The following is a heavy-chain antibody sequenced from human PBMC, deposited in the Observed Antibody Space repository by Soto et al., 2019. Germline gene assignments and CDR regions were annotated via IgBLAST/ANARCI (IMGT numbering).Heavy chain of an antibody. CDR1: GFTFSSYG. Sequence: VGSLRLSCAASGFTFSSYGMHWVRQAPGKGLEWVVVISYDGSNKYYADSVKGRFTISRDNSKNTLYLQMNSLRSEDTAVYYCERVHVIWFGLDAFDIWGQGTMVTVSS. J-gene: IGHJ3*02. D-gene: IGHD3-10*01. V-gene: IGHV3-30*03. CDR3: ERVHVIWFGLDAFDI. CDR2: ISYDGSNK.